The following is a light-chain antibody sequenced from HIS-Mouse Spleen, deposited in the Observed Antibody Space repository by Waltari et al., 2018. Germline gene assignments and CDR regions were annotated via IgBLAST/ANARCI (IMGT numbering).Light chain of an antibody. J-gene: IGLJ3*02. V-gene: IGLV2-23*01. CDR2: EGS. CDR1: SSDVGSYNR. CDR3: CSYAGSSTLV. Sequence: QSALTQPASVSGSPGQSITIPCTGTSSDVGSYNRVPWYQPHPGKAPKLMLYEGSKRPSGVSNRFSGSKSGNTASLTISGLQAEDEADYYCCSYAGSSTLVFGGGTKLTVL.